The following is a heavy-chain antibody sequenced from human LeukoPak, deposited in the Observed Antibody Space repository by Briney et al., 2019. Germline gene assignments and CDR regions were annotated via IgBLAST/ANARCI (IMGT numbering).Heavy chain of an antibody. D-gene: IGHD3-22*01. Sequence: PGGSLRLSCAASGFTFRNYWMSWVRQAPGKGLVWVSRINSDGSSRHYADSVKGRFTISRDNAKNTLHLQMTSLRAEDTAVYYCARGGPDSSDYSSLFDYWGRGILVTVSS. CDR1: GFTFRNYW. V-gene: IGHV3-74*01. J-gene: IGHJ4*02. CDR2: INSDGSSR. CDR3: ARGGPDSSDYSSLFDY.